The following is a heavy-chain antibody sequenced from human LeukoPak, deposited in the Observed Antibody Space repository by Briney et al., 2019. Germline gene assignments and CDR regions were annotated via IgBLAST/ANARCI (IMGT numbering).Heavy chain of an antibody. J-gene: IGHJ4*02. V-gene: IGHV4-61*01. CDR1: DGSISSGYYY. CDR3: ARDSLLLPLVY. Sequence: SETLSLTCSVSDGSISSGYYYWGWIRQPPGKGLEWIGYIYYSGSTNYNPSLKSRVTISVDTSKNQFSLKLSSVTAADTAVYYCARDSLLLPLVYWGQGALVTVSS. D-gene: IGHD3-16*01. CDR2: IYYSGST.